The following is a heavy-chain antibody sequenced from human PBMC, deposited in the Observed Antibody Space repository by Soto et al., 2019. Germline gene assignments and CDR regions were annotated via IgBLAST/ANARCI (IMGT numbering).Heavy chain of an antibody. J-gene: IGHJ6*02. V-gene: IGHV4-59*01. CDR1: GGSISSYY. CDR2: IYYSGST. D-gene: IGHD6-13*01. CDR3: ARGGSSSWYYYYGMDV. Sequence: QVQLQESGPGLVKPSETLSLTCTVSGGSISSYYWSWIRQPPGKGLAWIGYIYYSGSTNYNPSLKSRVTISVDTSKNQFSLKLSSVTAADTAVYYCARGGSSSWYYYYGMDVWGQGTTVTVSS.